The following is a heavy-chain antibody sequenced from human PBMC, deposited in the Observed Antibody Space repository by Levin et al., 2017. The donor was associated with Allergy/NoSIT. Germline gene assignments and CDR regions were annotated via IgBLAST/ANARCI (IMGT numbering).Heavy chain of an antibody. V-gene: IGHV1-2*02. CDR1: GYTFTGYY. J-gene: IGHJ6*02. CDR3: ARDRVVVVPAASSNYYYYGMDV. Sequence: ASVKVSCKASGYTFTGYYMHWVRQAPGQGLEWMGWINPNSGGTNYAQKFQGRVTMTRDTSISTAYMELSRLRSDDTAVYYCARDRVVVVPAASSNYYYYGMDVWGQGTTVTVSS. CDR2: INPNSGGT. D-gene: IGHD2-2*01.